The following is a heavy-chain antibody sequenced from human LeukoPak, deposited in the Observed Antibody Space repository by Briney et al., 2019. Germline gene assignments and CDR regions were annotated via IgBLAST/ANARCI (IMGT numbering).Heavy chain of an antibody. CDR2: IYPGDSDT. J-gene: IGHJ4*02. D-gene: IGHD3-10*01. CDR1: GSRFTSYW. Sequence: PGGSLQISCQGSGSRFTSYWIAWARQLPGKGLEGMGIIYPGDSDTRYNPSFQGQVTISADQSISTPYLQWSSLKAPDTAIYYCASVVPDVLVWFGESYYFDYWGQGTLVTVSS. V-gene: IGHV5-51*01. CDR3: ASVVPDVLVWFGESYYFDY.